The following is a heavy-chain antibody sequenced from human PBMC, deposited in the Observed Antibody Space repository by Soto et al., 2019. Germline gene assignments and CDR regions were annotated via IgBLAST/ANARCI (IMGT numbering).Heavy chain of an antibody. J-gene: IGHJ4*02. D-gene: IGHD2-21*02. CDR1: GFTFSSYW. CDR3: ARPRPYCGGDCPDS. V-gene: IGHV3-74*01. Sequence: EVQLVESGGGLVQPGGSLRLSCAASGFTFSSYWMHWVRQAPGKGLVWVSRINSDGSSTSYADSVKGRFTISRDNAKNALYLQMNSLRAEDTAVYYCARPRPYCGGDCPDSWGQGTLVTVSS. CDR2: INSDGSST.